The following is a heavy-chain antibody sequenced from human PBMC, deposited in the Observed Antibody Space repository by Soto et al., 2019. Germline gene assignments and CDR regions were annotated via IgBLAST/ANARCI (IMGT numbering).Heavy chain of an antibody. CDR1: GYTFTSYY. Sequence: QVQLVQSGAEVKKPGASVKVSCKASGYTFTSYYMHWVRQAPGQGLEWMGRINPSGGSTSYAQKFQGRVTMTRDTSTSTVYMELSSLRSEDTAVYYCARGEGDFWSGYYTMLDYWGQGTLVTVSS. V-gene: IGHV1-46*03. CDR3: ARGEGDFWSGYYTMLDY. D-gene: IGHD3-3*01. J-gene: IGHJ4*02. CDR2: INPSGGST.